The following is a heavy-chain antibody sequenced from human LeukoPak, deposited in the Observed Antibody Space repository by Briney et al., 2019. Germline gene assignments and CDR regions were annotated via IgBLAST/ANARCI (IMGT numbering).Heavy chain of an antibody. CDR3: AKDPGLRYFDRLGAFDI. Sequence: GGSLRLSCAASGFTFSSYAMSWVRQAPGKGLEWVSAISGSGGSTYYADSVKGRFTISRDNSKNTLYLQMNSLRAEDTAVYYCAKDPGLRYFDRLGAFDIWGQGTMVTVSS. J-gene: IGHJ3*02. V-gene: IGHV3-23*01. CDR2: ISGSGGST. CDR1: GFTFSSYA. D-gene: IGHD3-9*01.